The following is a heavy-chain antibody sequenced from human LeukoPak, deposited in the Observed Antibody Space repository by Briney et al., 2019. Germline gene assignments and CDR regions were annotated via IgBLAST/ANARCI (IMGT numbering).Heavy chain of an antibody. Sequence: GGSLRLSCAASGFTFSNYAMSWVRQAPGKGLEWVSVISGSGVSTYYADSVKGRFTISRDNSKNTLYLQMNSLRAEDTAVYYCAKISITMVRGVIRYYYYGMDVWGQGTTVTVSS. CDR1: GFTFSNYA. CDR3: AKISITMVRGVIRYYYYGMDV. J-gene: IGHJ6*02. V-gene: IGHV3-23*01. CDR2: ISGSGVST. D-gene: IGHD3-10*01.